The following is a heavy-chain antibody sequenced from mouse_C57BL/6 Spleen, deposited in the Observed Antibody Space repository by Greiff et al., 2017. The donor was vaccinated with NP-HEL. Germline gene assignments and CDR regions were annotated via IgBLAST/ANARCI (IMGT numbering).Heavy chain of an antibody. J-gene: IGHJ1*03. Sequence: EVQRVESGGDLVKPGGSLKLSCAASGFTFSSYGMSWVRQTPDKRLEWVATISSGGSYTYYPDSVKGRFTISRDNAKNTLYLQMSSLKSEDTAMYYCARHWAGYYRYFDVWGTGTTVTVSS. CDR2: ISSGGSYT. V-gene: IGHV5-6*01. CDR3: ARHWAGYYRYFDV. CDR1: GFTFSSYG. D-gene: IGHD2-2*01.